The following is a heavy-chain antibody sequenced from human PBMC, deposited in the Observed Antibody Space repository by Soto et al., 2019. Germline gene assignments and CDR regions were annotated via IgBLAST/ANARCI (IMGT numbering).Heavy chain of an antibody. D-gene: IGHD6-6*01. Sequence: GGSLRLSRAASGFNYSDYYMSWIRQAPWKWLEWVSYIDSRGRTISYADSVKGRFTISRDKAKKSLYLQMNSLRDEDTAVYYCARQAARNYFDFWGQGT. CDR3: ARQAARNYFDF. CDR1: GFNYSDYY. CDR2: IDSRGRTI. J-gene: IGHJ4*02. V-gene: IGHV3-11*01.